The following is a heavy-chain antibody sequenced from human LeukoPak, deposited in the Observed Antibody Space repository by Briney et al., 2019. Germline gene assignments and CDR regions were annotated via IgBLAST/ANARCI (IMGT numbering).Heavy chain of an antibody. D-gene: IGHD2-2*01. J-gene: IGHJ4*02. V-gene: IGHV3-23*01. CDR2: ISGSGGST. CDR3: AKDRPNRRVVPAAGAFDY. Sequence: GGSLRLSCATSGFTFSSYAMSWVRQAPGKGLEWVSAISGSGGSTYYADSVKGRFTISRDNSKNTLYLQMNSLRAEDTAVYYCAKDRPNRRVVPAAGAFDYWGQGTLVTVSS. CDR1: GFTFSSYA.